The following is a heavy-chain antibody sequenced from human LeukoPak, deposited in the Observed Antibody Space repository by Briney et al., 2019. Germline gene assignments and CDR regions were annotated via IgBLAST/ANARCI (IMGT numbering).Heavy chain of an antibody. CDR3: ARVSLYYYDSSGQTGAFDI. D-gene: IGHD3-22*01. J-gene: IGHJ3*02. V-gene: IGHV1-46*01. CDR1: GYTFTSYY. Sequence: ASVKVSCKASGYTFTSYYMHWVRQAPGQGLEWMGIINPSGGSTSYAQKFQGRVTMTRDMSTSTVYMELSSLRSEDTAVYYCARVSLYYYDSSGQTGAFDIWGQGTMVTVSS. CDR2: INPSGGST.